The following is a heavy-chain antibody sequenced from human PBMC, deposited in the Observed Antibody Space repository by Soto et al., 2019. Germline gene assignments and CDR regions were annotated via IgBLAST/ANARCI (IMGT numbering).Heavy chain of an antibody. CDR1: GFTFSSYG. V-gene: IGHV3-30*18. Sequence: GGSLRLSCAASGFTFSSYGMHWVRQAPGKGLEWVAVISYDGSNKYYADSVKGRFTISRDNSKNTLYLQMNSLRAEDTAVYYCAKGPCSGGSCYSIDIWGQGTMVTVSS. CDR3: AKGPCSGGSCYSIDI. CDR2: ISYDGSNK. J-gene: IGHJ3*02. D-gene: IGHD2-15*01.